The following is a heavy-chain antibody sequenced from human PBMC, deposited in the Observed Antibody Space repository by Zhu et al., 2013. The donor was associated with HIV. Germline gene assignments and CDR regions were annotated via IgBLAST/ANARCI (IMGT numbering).Heavy chain of an antibody. CDR2: ISPNSGDT. CDR1: GYTFTAYF. V-gene: IGHV1-2*02. J-gene: IGHJ3*02. CDR3: ARDRGPPPGXFDI. Sequence: QVQLVQSGAEVKKPGASVKVSCKASGYTFTAYFIHWVRQAPGQGLEWMGWISPNSGDTNYAQKFQGRVTMTRDTSISTAYMELSRLTSDDSTVYYCARDRGPPPGXFDIVGPRDNGHRLF. D-gene: IGHD3-10*01.